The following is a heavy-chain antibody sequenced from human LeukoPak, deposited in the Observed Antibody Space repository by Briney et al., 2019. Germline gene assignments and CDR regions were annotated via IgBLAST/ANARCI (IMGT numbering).Heavy chain of an antibody. CDR1: GFTFSSYS. V-gene: IGHV3-23*01. J-gene: IGHJ4*02. Sequence: GGSLRLSCAASGFTFSSYSMNWVRQAPGKGLEWVSAISGSGGSTYYADSVKGRFTISRDNSKNTLYLQMNSLRAEDTAVYYCAKDLVFYYDSMDYWGQGTLVTVSS. D-gene: IGHD3-22*01. CDR2: ISGSGGST. CDR3: AKDLVFYYDSMDY.